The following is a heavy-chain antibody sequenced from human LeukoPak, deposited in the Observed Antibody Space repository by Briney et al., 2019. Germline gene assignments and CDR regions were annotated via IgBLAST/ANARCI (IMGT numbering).Heavy chain of an antibody. D-gene: IGHD4-17*01. J-gene: IGHJ5*02. CDR3: ARDYYGDYGRYNWFDP. V-gene: IGHV3-21*01. Sequence: PGGSLRLSCAASGFTFSSDSMNWVRQAPGKGLEWVSSISSSSSYIYYADSVKGRFTISRDNAKNSLYLQMNSLRAEDTAVYYCARDYYGDYGRYNWFDPWGQGTLVTVSS. CDR2: ISSSSSYI. CDR1: GFTFSSDS.